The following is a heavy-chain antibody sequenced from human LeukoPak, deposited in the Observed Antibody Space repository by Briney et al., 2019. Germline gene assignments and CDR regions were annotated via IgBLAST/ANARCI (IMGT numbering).Heavy chain of an antibody. CDR1: GFTFDDYA. J-gene: IGHJ4*02. Sequence: PGGSLRLSCAASGFTFDDYAMHWVRQAPGKGLEWVSGISWNSGSIGYADSVKGRFTISRDNAKNSLYLQMNSLRAEDTAVYYCARDLGGRYSYGRVDFWGQGTLVAFSS. D-gene: IGHD5-18*01. CDR2: ISWNSGSI. CDR3: ARDLGGRYSYGRVDF. V-gene: IGHV3-9*01.